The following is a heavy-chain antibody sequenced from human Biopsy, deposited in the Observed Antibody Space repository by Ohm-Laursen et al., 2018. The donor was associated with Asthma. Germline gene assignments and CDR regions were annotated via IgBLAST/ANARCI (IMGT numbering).Heavy chain of an antibody. CDR3: AREGVAGTHIED. CDR1: GFTFSTYD. V-gene: IGHV3-30*03. CDR2: ISYDGGNK. Sequence: SLRLSCAASGFTFSTYDIHWVRQAPGKGLEWVAVISYDGGNKFYGDSVKGRFTLSRDNSKNTLSLQMNSLTAEDTAVYYCAREGVAGTHIEDWGQGTLVTVSS. J-gene: IGHJ4*02. D-gene: IGHD6-19*01.